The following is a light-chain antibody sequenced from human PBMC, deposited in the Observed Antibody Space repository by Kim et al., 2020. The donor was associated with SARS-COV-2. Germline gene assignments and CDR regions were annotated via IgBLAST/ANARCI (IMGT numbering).Light chain of an antibody. V-gene: IGKV3-15*01. CDR3: QQYNIWRT. CDR1: QSVSK. Sequence: LSVYPRKRATHTCRASQSVSKLAWYQQRPGQAPRLLIYGASTRATGIPARFSGSGSGTEFTLTISSLQSEDFAVYYCQQYNIWRTFGQGTKVDIK. CDR2: GAS. J-gene: IGKJ1*01.